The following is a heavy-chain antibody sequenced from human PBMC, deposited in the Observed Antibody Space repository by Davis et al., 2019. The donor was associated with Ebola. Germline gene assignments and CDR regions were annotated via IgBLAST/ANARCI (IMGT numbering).Heavy chain of an antibody. CDR2: ISVYNGDT. J-gene: IGHJ4*02. V-gene: IGHV1-18*01. CDR1: GYDFSSDC. CDR3: AKDRPGLDVIVLKVFDY. D-gene: IGHD2/OR15-2a*01. Sequence: ASVKVSCKASGYDFSSDCISWVRQAPGQGLEWMGWISVYNGDTTYAEKFQGRMTMSTDRSTSTAYMELRSLKSDDTAVYCCAKDRPGLDVIVLKVFDYWGQGTLVTVSS.